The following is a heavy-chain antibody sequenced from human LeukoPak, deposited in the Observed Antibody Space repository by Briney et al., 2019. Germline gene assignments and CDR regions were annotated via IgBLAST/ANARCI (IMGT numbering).Heavy chain of an antibody. CDR1: GYTFTGYY. CDR2: INPNSGGT. D-gene: IGHD3-22*01. Sequence: ASVKVSCKASGYTFTGYYMHWVRQAPGQGLEWMGWINPNSGGTNYAQKFQGRVTMTRDTSISTAYMELSRLRSDDTAVYYCASPLSYDSSGYLPAFDIWGQGTMVTVSS. J-gene: IGHJ3*02. V-gene: IGHV1-2*02. CDR3: ASPLSYDSSGYLPAFDI.